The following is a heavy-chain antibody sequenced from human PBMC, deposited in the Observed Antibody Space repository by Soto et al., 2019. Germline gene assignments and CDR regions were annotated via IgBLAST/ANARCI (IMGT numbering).Heavy chain of an antibody. V-gene: IGHV1-24*01. J-gene: IGHJ4*02. CDR3: ATLYSSSSFDY. CDR1: GYTPAEFF. Sequence: GASVKVSLQGSGYTPAEFFMHWGRQAPEKGLEWMGGFDREDGETIYAQKFQGRVTMTEDTSTDTAYMELSSLRSEDTAVYYCATLYSSSSFDYWGQGTLVTVSS. CDR2: FDREDGET. D-gene: IGHD6-6*01.